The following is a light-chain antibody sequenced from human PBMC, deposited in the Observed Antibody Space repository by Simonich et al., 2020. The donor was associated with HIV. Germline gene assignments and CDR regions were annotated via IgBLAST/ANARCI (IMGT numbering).Light chain of an antibody. J-gene: IGKJ2*01. CDR3: QQYYSIPYT. CDR1: QSVLYSSNNKNY. Sequence: DIVIMQSPDSLAVSLGERATINCKSSQSVLYSSNNKNYLSWYQQKPGQAPKLLIYWASTRESGVPDRFSGSGSGTVFTLTISSLQAEDVAVYYCQQYYSIPYTFGQGTKLEIK. CDR2: WAS. V-gene: IGKV4-1*01.